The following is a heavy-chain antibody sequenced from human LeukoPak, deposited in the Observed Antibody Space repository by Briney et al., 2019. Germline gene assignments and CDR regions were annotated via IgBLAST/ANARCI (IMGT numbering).Heavy chain of an antibody. D-gene: IGHD6-6*01. CDR1: GYNFTNYW. J-gene: IGHJ3*02. CDR3: ALSIAAREFSQDAFDI. V-gene: IGHV5-51*01. Sequence: GESLKISCKISGYNFTNYWIGWVRQMPGKGLEWMGIIYPGDSDTRYSPSFQGQVTISADKSISAAYLQWSSLKASDTAMYYCALSIAAREFSQDAFDIWGQGTMVTVSS. CDR2: IYPGDSDT.